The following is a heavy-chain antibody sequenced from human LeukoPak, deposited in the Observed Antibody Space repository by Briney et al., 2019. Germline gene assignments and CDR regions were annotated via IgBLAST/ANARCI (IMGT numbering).Heavy chain of an antibody. CDR2: IFPSGGEI. J-gene: IGHJ4*02. Sequence: GGSLRLSCAASGFTFSTCAMICVRQPPGKGLEWVSSIFPSGGEIHYADSVRGRFTISRDNSKSTLSLQMNSLRAEDTAIYYCATYRQVLLPFESWGQGTLVTVSS. CDR1: GFTFSTCA. CDR3: ATYRQVLLPFES. D-gene: IGHD2-8*02. V-gene: IGHV3-23*01.